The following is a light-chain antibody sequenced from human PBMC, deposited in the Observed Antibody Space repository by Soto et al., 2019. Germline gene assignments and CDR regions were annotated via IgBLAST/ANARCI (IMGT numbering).Light chain of an antibody. CDR1: QSISSTY. V-gene: IGKV3-20*01. J-gene: IGKJ1*01. CDR2: GAS. CDR3: QQYGSSGT. Sequence: VLTQSPATLSLSPGERATLSCRASQSISSTYLTWYHQKPGQAPRLLIYGASNRATGIPDRFSGSGSGTDFTLTISRLEPEDFAVYYCQQYGSSGTFGQGTKVDIK.